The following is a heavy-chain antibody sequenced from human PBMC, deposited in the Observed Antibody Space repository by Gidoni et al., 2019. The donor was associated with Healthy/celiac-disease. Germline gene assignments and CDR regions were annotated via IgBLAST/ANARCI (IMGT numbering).Heavy chain of an antibody. CDR3: AILFIVVVPAAS. J-gene: IGHJ4*02. D-gene: IGHD2-2*01. V-gene: IGHV3-23*01. CDR2: ISGSGGST. Sequence: EVQLLESGGGFVQPGGSLRLSCAASGFTFSSYAMSWVRQAPGKGLEWVSAISGSGGSTYYADSVKGRFTISRDNSKNTLYLQMNSLRAEDTAVYYCAILFIVVVPAASWGQGTLVTVSS. CDR1: GFTFSSYA.